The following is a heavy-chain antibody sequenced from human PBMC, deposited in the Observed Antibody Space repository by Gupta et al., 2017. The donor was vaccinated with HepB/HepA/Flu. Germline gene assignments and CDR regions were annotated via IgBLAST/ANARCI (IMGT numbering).Heavy chain of an antibody. Sequence: EVQVVEAGGVLVQPCRFLRIPCAALGFPFGDYGMQWARQAPGKGLEWGSGIYWKNSILRYADSVKGRFTISRDNAKNSVFLQMNRLRSADTSLYYCVKDVGALGNYYNSWGQGTLVTVSS. CDR3: VKDVGALGNYYNS. V-gene: IGHV3-9*01. D-gene: IGHD3-10*01. J-gene: IGHJ4*02. CDR1: GFPFGDYG. CDR2: IYWKNSIL.